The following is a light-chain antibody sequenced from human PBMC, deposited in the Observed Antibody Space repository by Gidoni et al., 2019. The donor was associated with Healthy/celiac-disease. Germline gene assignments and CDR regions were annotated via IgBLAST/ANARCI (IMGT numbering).Light chain of an antibody. Sequence: EIVLTQSPATLSLSPGERATLSCRASQRVSSYLAWYQQKPGQAPRLLIYDASNRATGIPARFSGRGSGTDFTLTISSLEPEDFAVYYCQQRSNWPLFTFGPGTKVDIK. CDR3: QQRSNWPLFT. CDR1: QRVSSY. CDR2: DAS. V-gene: IGKV3-11*01. J-gene: IGKJ3*01.